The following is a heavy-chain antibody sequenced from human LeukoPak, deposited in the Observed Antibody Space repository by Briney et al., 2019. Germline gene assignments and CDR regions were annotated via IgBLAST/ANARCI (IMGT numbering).Heavy chain of an antibody. Sequence: SETLSLTCTVSGGSISSYYWSWIRQPAGKRLEWIGYIYYSGSTNYNPSLKSRVTISVDTSKNQFSLKLSSVTAADTAVYYCARTPYYYDSSGYTGPYFDYWGQGTLVTVSS. D-gene: IGHD3-22*01. CDR3: ARTPYYYDSSGYTGPYFDY. CDR2: IYYSGST. CDR1: GGSISSYY. J-gene: IGHJ4*02. V-gene: IGHV4-59*01.